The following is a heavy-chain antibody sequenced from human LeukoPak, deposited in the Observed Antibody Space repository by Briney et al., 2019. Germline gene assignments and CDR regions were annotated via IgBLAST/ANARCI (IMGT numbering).Heavy chain of an antibody. CDR1: GFTFSSYA. CDR2: ISSNGGST. J-gene: IGHJ4*02. D-gene: IGHD3-22*01. CDR3: ARDYYDSSGPLGY. Sequence: GGSLRLSCAASGFTFSSYAMHWVRQAPGKGLEYVSAISSNGGSTYYANSVKGRFTISRDNSKNTLYLQMGSLRAEDMAVYYCARDYYDSSGPLGYWGQGTLVTVSS. V-gene: IGHV3-64*01.